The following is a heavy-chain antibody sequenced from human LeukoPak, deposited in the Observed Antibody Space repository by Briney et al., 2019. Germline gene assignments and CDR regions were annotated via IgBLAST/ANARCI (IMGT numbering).Heavy chain of an antibody. V-gene: IGHV3-15*01. CDR2: IKGKTDGGTT. J-gene: IGHJ4*02. Sequence: GGSLRLPCAASEFTFSTAWINWVRDAPGEGREWVSRIKGKTDGGTTDYAAPVKGRFNISRNDSKNKLYLQMNRLKTEDTAVYYCTTLSLIYGDTVDYWGQGTLVTVSS. CDR3: TTLSLIYGDTVDY. D-gene: IGHD3-3*01. CDR1: EFTFSTAW.